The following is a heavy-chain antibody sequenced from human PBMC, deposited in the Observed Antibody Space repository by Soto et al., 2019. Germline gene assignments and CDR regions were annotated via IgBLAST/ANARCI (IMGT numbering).Heavy chain of an antibody. Sequence: ASETLSLTCTVSGGSISSYYWSWIRQPPGKGLEWIGNIYYSGSTNYNPSLKSRVTISVDTSKKQFSLRLRSVTAADTAVYYCAREYFDWSNNYYGLDVWGQGTTVTVSS. V-gene: IGHV4-59*01. CDR1: GGSISSYY. D-gene: IGHD3-9*01. J-gene: IGHJ6*02. CDR2: IYYSGST. CDR3: AREYFDWSNNYYGLDV.